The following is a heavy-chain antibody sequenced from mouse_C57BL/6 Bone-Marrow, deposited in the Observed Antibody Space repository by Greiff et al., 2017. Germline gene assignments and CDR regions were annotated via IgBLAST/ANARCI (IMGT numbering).Heavy chain of an antibody. J-gene: IGHJ3*01. D-gene: IGHD4-1*01. CDR1: GYTFTSYT. CDR3: ARGANWVFAY. V-gene: IGHV1-4*01. CDR2: INPSSGST. Sequence: QVQLQQSGAELARPGASVKMSCKASGYTFTSYTMHWVKQRPGQGLEWIGYINPSSGSTKYNQKFKDKATLTADKSSSTAYMQLSSLTSEDSAVYYCARGANWVFAYWGQGTLVTVSA.